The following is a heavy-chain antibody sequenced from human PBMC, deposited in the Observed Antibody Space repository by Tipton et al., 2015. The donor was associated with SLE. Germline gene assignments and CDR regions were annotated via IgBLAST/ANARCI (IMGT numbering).Heavy chain of an antibody. CDR1: GFTFDDYA. CDR3: ARDPAYCGGNCYAFDI. J-gene: IGHJ3*02. CDR2: ISWNSGSI. D-gene: IGHD2-21*01. Sequence: SLRLSCAASGFTFDDYAMHWVRQAPGKGLEWVSGISWNSGSIGYADSVKGRFTISRDNAKNSLYLQMNSLRAEDTALYYCARDPAYCGGNCYAFDIWGQGTKVTVSS. V-gene: IGHV3-9*01.